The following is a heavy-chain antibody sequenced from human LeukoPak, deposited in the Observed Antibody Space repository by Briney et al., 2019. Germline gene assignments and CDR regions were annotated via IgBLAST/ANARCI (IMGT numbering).Heavy chain of an antibody. V-gene: IGHV3-23*05. CDR3: AKLKTTSFYACVDY. J-gene: IGHJ4*02. D-gene: IGHD2/OR15-2a*01. Sequence: GGSLRLSCAVSGFTFSNYAMSWVRQAPGKGLEWVSVISGSTNNTYYSDSVKGRFTVSRDNSKNTLYLQMNSLRAEDTAIYYCAKLKTTSFYACVDYWGQGTLVTVSS. CDR1: GFTFSNYA. CDR2: ISGSTNNT.